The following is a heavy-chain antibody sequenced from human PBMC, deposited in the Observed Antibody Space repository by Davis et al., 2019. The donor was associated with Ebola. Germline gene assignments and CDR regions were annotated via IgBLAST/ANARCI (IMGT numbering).Heavy chain of an antibody. V-gene: IGHV1-69*05. CDR2: IIPIFGTA. J-gene: IGHJ4*02. CDR3: ARVARGD. D-gene: IGHD3-10*01. CDR1: GYTFTSYG. Sequence: SVKVSCKASGYTFTSYGIIWLRQPPGQGLEWMGGIIPIFGTANYAQKFQGRVTITTDESTSTAYMELISLRSEDTAVYYCARVARGDWGQGTLVTVSS.